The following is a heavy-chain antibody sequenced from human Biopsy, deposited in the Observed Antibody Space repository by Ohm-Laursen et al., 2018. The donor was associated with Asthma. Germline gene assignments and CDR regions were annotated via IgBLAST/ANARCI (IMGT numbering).Heavy chain of an antibody. CDR3: ARKAGSCTSRTCYSLDF. V-gene: IGHV1-69*13. J-gene: IGHJ4*02. D-gene: IGHD2-2*01. CDR2: INSVFGTT. Sequence: SVKVSCKSLGGTFNTYVIGWVRQAPGQGLEWMGGINSVFGTTTYPQKFQDRVTITADDSTSTVYMELSSLRSEDTAVYYCARKAGSCTSRTCYSLDFWGQGALVTVSS. CDR1: GGTFNTYV.